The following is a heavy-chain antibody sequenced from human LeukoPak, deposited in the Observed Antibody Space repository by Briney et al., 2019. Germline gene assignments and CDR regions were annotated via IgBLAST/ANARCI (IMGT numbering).Heavy chain of an antibody. CDR3: ARDNGGTSSSWFTIFGY. J-gene: IGHJ4*02. CDR1: GGTFSSYA. V-gene: IGHV1-69*13. D-gene: IGHD6-13*01. Sequence: SVKVSCKASGGTFSSYAISWVRQAPGQGLEWMGGIIPIFGTANYAQKFQGRVTITADESTSTAYMELSSLRSEDTAVYYCARDNGGTSSSWFTIFGYWGKGTLVTVS. CDR2: IIPIFGTA.